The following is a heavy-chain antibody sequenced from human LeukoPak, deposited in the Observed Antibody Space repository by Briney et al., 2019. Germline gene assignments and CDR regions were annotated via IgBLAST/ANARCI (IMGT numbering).Heavy chain of an antibody. D-gene: IGHD6-13*01. CDR2: IWYDGSDK. Sequence: PGGSLRLSCAASGFTFSSYGMPWVRQAPGKGLEWVAVIWYDGSDKYYADSVKGRFTISRDNSKNTLYLQMNSLRAEDTAVYYCARESSYNFDYWGQGTLVTVSS. V-gene: IGHV3-33*01. J-gene: IGHJ4*02. CDR1: GFTFSSYG. CDR3: ARESSYNFDY.